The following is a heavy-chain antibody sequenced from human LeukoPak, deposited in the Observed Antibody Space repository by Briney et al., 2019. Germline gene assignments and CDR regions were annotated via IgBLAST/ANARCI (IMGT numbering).Heavy chain of an antibody. CDR2: IRYDGSNK. Sequence: GGSLRLSCAASGFTFSSYGMHWVRQAPGKGLEWVAFIRYDGSNKYYADSVKGRFTISRDNSKNTLYLQMNSLRAEDTAVYYCAKGSAASKNWFDPWGQGTLVTVSS. D-gene: IGHD6-25*01. J-gene: IGHJ5*02. V-gene: IGHV3-30*02. CDR3: AKGSAASKNWFDP. CDR1: GFTFSSYG.